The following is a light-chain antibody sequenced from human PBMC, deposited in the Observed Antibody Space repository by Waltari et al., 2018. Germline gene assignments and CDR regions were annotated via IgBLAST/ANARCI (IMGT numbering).Light chain of an antibody. CDR2: GAS. CDR3: QQCSSWPLT. CDR1: QSVSSY. Sequence: EIVLLQSPATLSLSPGERATLSCRASQSVSSYLAWYQQKPGQAPRLLIYGASNRATGIPARFSGSGSGTDFTLTISSLEPEDFAVYYCQQCSSWPLTFGGGTKVEIK. V-gene: IGKV3-11*01. J-gene: IGKJ4*01.